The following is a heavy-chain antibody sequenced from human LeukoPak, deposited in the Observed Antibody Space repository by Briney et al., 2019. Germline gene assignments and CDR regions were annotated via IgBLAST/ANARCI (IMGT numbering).Heavy chain of an antibody. CDR3: GRRTGLRTFDP. V-gene: IGHV5-51*01. Sequence: GESPKISCKGSGYRFGDYWIGWVRQMPGKGLEWMGVIYPDDSDTRYSPSFQGQVTISADKSISTAYLQWSSLKASDTAMYYCGRRTGLRTFDPWGQGTLVTVSS. J-gene: IGHJ5*02. D-gene: IGHD3/OR15-3a*01. CDR1: GYRFGDYW. CDR2: IYPDDSDT.